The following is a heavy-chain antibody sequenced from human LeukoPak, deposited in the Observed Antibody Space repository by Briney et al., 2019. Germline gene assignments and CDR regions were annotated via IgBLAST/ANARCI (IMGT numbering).Heavy chain of an antibody. CDR3: TRDLLGGSGTFDP. J-gene: IGHJ5*02. D-gene: IGHD3-10*01. Sequence: ASVKVSCKASGYTFTGYYLHWVRQAPGQPLEWMGWINPDSGDTNYLQKFQGRVTMTRDTSISTAYMELSRLSSDDTAVYYCTRDLLGGSGTFDPWGQGTLVTVSS. CDR2: INPDSGDT. V-gene: IGHV1-2*02. CDR1: GYTFTGYY.